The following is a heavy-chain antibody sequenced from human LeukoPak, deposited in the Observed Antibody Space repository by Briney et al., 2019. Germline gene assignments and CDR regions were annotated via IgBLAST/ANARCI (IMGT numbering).Heavy chain of an antibody. J-gene: IGHJ4*02. CDR2: INQDGSEK. CDR3: ADPPSDF. Sequence: GGSLRFPCATSGFNFNTKWMTWVRQAPGKGLEWVANINQDGSEKYHGDSVKGRFIISRDNAKRSLFLEMSSLRAEDTAVYYCADPPSDFWGQGTLVAVSS. V-gene: IGHV3-7*01. CDR1: GFNFNTKW.